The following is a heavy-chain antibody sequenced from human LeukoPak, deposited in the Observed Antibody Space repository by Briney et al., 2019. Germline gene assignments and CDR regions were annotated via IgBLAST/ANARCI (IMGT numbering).Heavy chain of an antibody. CDR2: IKQDGSEK. CDR3: AREGPGSSSWYAYYYYYYGMDV. CDR1: GFTFSSYW. D-gene: IGHD6-13*01. V-gene: IGHV3-7*01. Sequence: GGSLRLSCAASGFTFSSYWMSWVRQAPGKGLEWVANIKQDGSEKYYVDSVKGRFTISRDNAKNSLYLQMNSLRAEDTAVYYCAREGPGSSSWYAYYYYYYGMDVWGQGTTVTVSS. J-gene: IGHJ6*02.